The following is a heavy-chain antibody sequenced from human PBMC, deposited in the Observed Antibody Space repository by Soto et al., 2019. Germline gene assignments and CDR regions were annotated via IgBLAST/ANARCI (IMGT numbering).Heavy chain of an antibody. CDR1: GGSFSDYS. V-gene: IGHV4-34*01. CDR3: ARGCHKLHSYDSSGFYHYVDY. CDR2: FNDSGST. D-gene: IGHD3-22*01. J-gene: IGHJ4*02. Sequence: PSETLPLTCAVYGGSFSDYSWTCIRQPPGKGLEWIGEFNDSGSTNYTPSLERRVTISRDTSKNRFSLKLSSVTAADTAVYYCARGCHKLHSYDSSGFYHYVDYWGQGRLVTSPQ.